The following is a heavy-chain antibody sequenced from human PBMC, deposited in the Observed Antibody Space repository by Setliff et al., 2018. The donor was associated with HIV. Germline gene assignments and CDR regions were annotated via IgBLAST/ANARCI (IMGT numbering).Heavy chain of an antibody. CDR3: TIERCSGGSCPYFET. CDR2: IKTKTDGETT. J-gene: IGHJ5*02. CDR1: GFTFSNAY. V-gene: IGHV3-15*01. Sequence: GGSLRLSCAASGFTFSNAYMTWVRQAPGKGLEWVGQIKTKTDGETTDYAAPVEGRFTISRDDSKNTVFLQMNSLKTDDTAVYYCTIERCSGGSCPYFETWGQGTLVTVSS. D-gene: IGHD3-9*01.